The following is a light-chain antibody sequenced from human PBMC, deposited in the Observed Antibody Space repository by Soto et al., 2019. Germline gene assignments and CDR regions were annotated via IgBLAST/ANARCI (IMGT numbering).Light chain of an antibody. J-gene: IGLJ1*01. V-gene: IGLV2-8*01. CDR1: SSDIGAYIY. Sequence: QSALTQPPSASGSPGQSVTISCTGTSSDIGAYIYVSWYQQHPGKAPKLMISEVSRRPSGVPERFSGSKSGNTASLTVSGLQAEDEANYYCSSYAGSNNFVFGTGKKVSVL. CDR3: SSYAGSNNFV. CDR2: EVS.